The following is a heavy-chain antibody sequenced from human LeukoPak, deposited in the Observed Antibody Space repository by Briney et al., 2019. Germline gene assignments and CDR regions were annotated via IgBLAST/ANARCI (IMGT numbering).Heavy chain of an antibody. D-gene: IGHD6-19*01. J-gene: IGHJ4*01. CDR3: ARVLMALAGPFDS. Sequence: GGSLRLSCVASGFTTSNSHMSWVRQAPGKGLEWVSLIYSAGSTYYADSVKGRFTISRDNAKNTLYLQMNSLRTENTAVYYCARVLMALAGPFDSWGQGALVIVSS. V-gene: IGHV3-53*01. CDR1: GFTTSNSH. CDR2: IYSAGST.